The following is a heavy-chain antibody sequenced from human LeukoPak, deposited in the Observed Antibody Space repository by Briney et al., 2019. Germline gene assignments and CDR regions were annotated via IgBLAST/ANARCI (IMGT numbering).Heavy chain of an antibody. CDR2: INPRGGST. J-gene: IGHJ4*02. V-gene: IGHV1-46*01. D-gene: IGHD5-24*01. Sequence: ASVKVSCKASGYTFTSYYMHWVRQAPGQGLEWMGIINPRGGSTSYAQKFQGRVTMTRDMSTSTVYMELSSLRSEDTAVYYCARRGRDGYNFHYWGQGTLVTVSS. CDR3: ARRGRDGYNFHY. CDR1: GYTFTSYY.